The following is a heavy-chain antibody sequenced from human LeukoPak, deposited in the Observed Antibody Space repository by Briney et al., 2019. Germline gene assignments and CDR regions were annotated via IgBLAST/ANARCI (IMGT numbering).Heavy chain of an antibody. CDR2: IYYSGST. CDR1: GGSISSYY. D-gene: IGHD3-3*01. Sequence: SETLSLTCTVSGGSISSYYWSWIRQPPGKGLEWIGYIYYSGSTNYNPSLKSRVTISVDTSKNQFSPKLSSVTAADTAVYYCARDHPRPGYDFWSGRPSGLDPWGQGTLVTVSS. CDR3: ARDHPRPGYDFWSGRPSGLDP. V-gene: IGHV4-59*01. J-gene: IGHJ5*02.